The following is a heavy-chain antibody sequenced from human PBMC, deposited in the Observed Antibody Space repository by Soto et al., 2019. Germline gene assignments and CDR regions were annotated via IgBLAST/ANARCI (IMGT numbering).Heavy chain of an antibody. CDR2: ISYDGSNK. V-gene: IGHV3-30*18. D-gene: IGHD3-10*01. CDR3: AKGFGFGELRPSDY. Sequence: QVQLVESGGGVVQPGRSLRLSYVASGFTFSSYDIHWVRQAPGKGLEWVATISYDGSNKYYADSVKGRFTISRDNSKNAVYLQMNSLRAEDTAVNYCAKGFGFGELRPSDYWGQGTLVTVSS. CDR1: GFTFSSYD. J-gene: IGHJ4*02.